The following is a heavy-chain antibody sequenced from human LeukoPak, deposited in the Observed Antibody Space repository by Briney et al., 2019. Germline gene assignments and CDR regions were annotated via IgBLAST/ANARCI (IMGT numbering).Heavy chain of an antibody. CDR3: ASGHYDISTGYLGWFDP. CDR2: IYYSGST. V-gene: IGHV4-30-4*01. D-gene: IGHD3-9*01. Sequence: SQTLSLTCTVSGGSISSGDYYWSWIRQPPGKGLEWIGCIYYSGSTYYNPSLKSRVTISVDTSKNQFSLKLSSVTAADTAVYYCASGHYDISTGYLGWFDPWGQGTLVTVSS. CDR1: GGSISSGDYY. J-gene: IGHJ5*02.